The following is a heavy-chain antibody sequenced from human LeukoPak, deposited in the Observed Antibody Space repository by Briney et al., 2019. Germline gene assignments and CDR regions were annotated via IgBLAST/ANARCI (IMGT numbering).Heavy chain of an antibody. CDR3: ANAPFLYDSSSRGYDY. J-gene: IGHJ4*02. CDR1: GFTFTKYW. CDR2: ISGSGDST. D-gene: IGHD3-22*01. V-gene: IGHV3-23*01. Sequence: GDSLRLSCAASGFTFTKYWMTWVRQAPGKGLEWVSAISGSGDSTYYADSVKGRFTISRDNSKNTLYLQMNSLRAEDTAVYYCANAPFLYDSSSRGYDYWGQGTLVTVSS.